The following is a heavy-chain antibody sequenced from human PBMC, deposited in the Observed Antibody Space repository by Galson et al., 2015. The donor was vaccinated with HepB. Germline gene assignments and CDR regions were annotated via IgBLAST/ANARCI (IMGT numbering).Heavy chain of an antibody. V-gene: IGHV3-7*01. CDR2: INQDGSEK. CDR1: GFTFSSYW. CDR3: ARGALSLDL. J-gene: IGHJ2*01. Sequence: SLRLSCAASGFTFSSYWMTWVRQAPGKGLEWVANINQDGSEKRHVDSVKGRFTISRDNAKSSLYLQMSSLRVEDTAVYSCARGALSLDLWGRGTLVTVSS.